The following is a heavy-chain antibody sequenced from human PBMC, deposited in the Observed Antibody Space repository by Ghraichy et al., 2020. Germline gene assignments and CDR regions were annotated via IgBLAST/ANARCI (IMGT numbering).Heavy chain of an antibody. CDR2: ISGTGSST. D-gene: IGHD2-21*02. CDR1: GFTFTSYA. V-gene: IGHV3-23*01. CDR3: AKGRVVVVTAAGDS. Sequence: GSLRLSCAASGFTFTSYAMSWVRQAPGKGLEWVSAISGTGSSTYYADSVKGRFTISRDNSKNTLYLQMNSLRGEDTAVYYCAKGRVVVVTAAGDSWGQGTLVTVSS. J-gene: IGHJ4*02.